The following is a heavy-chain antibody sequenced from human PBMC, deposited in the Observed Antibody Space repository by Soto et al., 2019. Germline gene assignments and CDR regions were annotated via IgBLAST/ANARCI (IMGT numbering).Heavy chain of an antibody. CDR3: ARCVDTAMVSVFDY. V-gene: IGHV6-1*01. CDR2: TYYRSKWYN. D-gene: IGHD5-18*01. CDR1: GYSVSSNSAA. J-gene: IGHJ4*02. Sequence: SQTLSLTCAISGYSVSSNSAAWNWIRQSPSRGLEWLGRTYYRSKWYNDYAVSVKSRITINPDTSKNQFSLQLNSVTPEDTAVYYCARCVDTAMVSVFDYWGQGTLVTVSS.